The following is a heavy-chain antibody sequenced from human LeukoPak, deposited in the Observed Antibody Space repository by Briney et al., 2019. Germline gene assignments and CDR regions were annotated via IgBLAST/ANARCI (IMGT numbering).Heavy chain of an antibody. CDR2: IYYSGST. D-gene: IGHD1-26*01. V-gene: IGHV4-30-4*08. CDR1: GGSISSGDYY. CDR3: ARHRKVGSGWFDP. J-gene: IGHJ5*02. Sequence: SETLSLTCTVSGGSISSGDYYWSWIRQPPGKGLEWIGYIYYSGSTYYNPSLKSRVTISVDTSKNQFSLKLSSVTAADTAVYYCARHRKVGSGWFDPWGQGTLVTVSS.